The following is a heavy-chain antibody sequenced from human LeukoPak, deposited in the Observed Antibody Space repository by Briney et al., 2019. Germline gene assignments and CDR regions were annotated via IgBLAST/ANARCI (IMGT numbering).Heavy chain of an antibody. CDR1: GYTFTTYA. Sequence: GASVKVSCKASGYTFTTYAMNWVRQAPGQGLEWMGWISAYNGNTNYAQKLQGRVTMTTDTSTSTAYMELRSLRSDDTAVYYCARFPYYYGSGSYYNEKLNYYYMDVWGKGTTVTVSS. V-gene: IGHV1-18*01. J-gene: IGHJ6*03. CDR2: ISAYNGNT. D-gene: IGHD3-10*01. CDR3: ARFPYYYGSGSYYNEKLNYYYMDV.